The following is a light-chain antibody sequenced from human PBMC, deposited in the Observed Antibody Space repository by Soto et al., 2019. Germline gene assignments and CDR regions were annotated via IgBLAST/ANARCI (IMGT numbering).Light chain of an antibody. Sequence: DIQMTQSPSSLSASVGDRVTITCRASQGISNYLAWYQQKPGKVPKLLIYAASTLQTGVPSRFSGSGSGTAFTLPISSRQHEDVVTYYCQKYNSTLALTFGGGTKVEIK. V-gene: IGKV1-27*01. CDR3: QKYNSTLALT. CDR2: AAS. J-gene: IGKJ4*01. CDR1: QGISNY.